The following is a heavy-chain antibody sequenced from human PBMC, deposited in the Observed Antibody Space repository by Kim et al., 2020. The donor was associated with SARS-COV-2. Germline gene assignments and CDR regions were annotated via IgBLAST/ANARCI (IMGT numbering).Heavy chain of an antibody. D-gene: IGHD3-16*02. CDR2: ISGSGDST. J-gene: IGHJ4*02. Sequence: GGSLRLSCAASGFTFRSYAMSWVRQAPGKGLEWVSAISGSGDSTYYAESVKGRCTVSRDNSKNTLYLQMNSLRAEDTAIYYCAKGDDVWGGYRYLYLGQG. V-gene: IGHV3-23*01. CDR3: AKGDDVWGGYRYLY. CDR1: GFTFRSYA.